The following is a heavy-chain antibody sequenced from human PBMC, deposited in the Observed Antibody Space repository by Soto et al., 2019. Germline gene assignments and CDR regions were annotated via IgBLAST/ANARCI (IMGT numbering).Heavy chain of an antibody. D-gene: IGHD2-2*01. CDR1: GFTFNTYG. CDR3: AKGQHCSSTSCYFYYYGMAV. V-gene: IGHV3-30*18. Sequence: QVQLVESGGGVDQPGRSLRLSCAASGFTFNTYGMHWVRQSPGKGLEWVAVISYDGSNKYYADSVKGRLTISRDNSKNTLYLQMNSLRAEDTAVYYCAKGQHCSSTSCYFYYYGMAVWGQGTTVDVSS. J-gene: IGHJ6*02. CDR2: ISYDGSNK.